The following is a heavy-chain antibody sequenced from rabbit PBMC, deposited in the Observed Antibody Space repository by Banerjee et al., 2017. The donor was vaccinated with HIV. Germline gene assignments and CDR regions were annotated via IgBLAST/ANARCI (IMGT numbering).Heavy chain of an antibody. J-gene: IGHJ4*01. D-gene: IGHD1-1*01. CDR2: IYTGSSGNT. V-gene: IGHV1S45*01. CDR3: ARGLGSSGYGSL. CDR1: GFSFSDKYV. Sequence: QEQLEESGGDLVKPEGSLTLTCTASGFSFSDKYVMCWVRQAPGKGLEWIGCIYTGSSGNTYYASWAKGRFTISKTSSTTVTLQMTSLTAADTATYFCARGLGSSGYGSLWGQGTLVTVS.